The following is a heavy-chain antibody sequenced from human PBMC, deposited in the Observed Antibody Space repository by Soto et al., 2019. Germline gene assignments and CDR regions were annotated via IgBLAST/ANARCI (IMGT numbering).Heavy chain of an antibody. Sequence: EVQLVESGGGLVQPGGSLRLSCAASGFTFSSYSMNWVRQAPGKGLEWVSYISSSSSTIYYADSVKGRFTISRDNAKNSLYLQMNSLRAEDTAVYYCAREYDFWSGYEAYWGQGTLVTVSS. CDR1: GFTFSSYS. CDR2: ISSSSSTI. V-gene: IGHV3-48*01. J-gene: IGHJ4*02. D-gene: IGHD3-3*01. CDR3: AREYDFWSGYEAY.